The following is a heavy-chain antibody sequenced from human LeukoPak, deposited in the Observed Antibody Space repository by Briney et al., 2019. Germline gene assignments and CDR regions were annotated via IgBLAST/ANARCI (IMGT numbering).Heavy chain of an antibody. D-gene: IGHD6-13*01. V-gene: IGHV4-34*01. CDR2: INHSGST. Sequence: SETLSLTCAVYGGSFSGYYWSWIRQPPGKGLEWIGEINHSGSTNYNPSLKSRVTISVDTSKNQFSLKLSSVTAADTAVYYCARYSTGYRDYYFDYWGQGTLVTVSS. J-gene: IGHJ4*02. CDR3: ARYSTGYRDYYFDY. CDR1: GGSFSGYY.